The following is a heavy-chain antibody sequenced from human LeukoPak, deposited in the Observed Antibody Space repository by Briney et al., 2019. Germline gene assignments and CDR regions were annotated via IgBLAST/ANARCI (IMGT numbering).Heavy chain of an antibody. D-gene: IGHD7-27*01. CDR3: ARGGPTGALDD. CDR1: GFTFSSYW. Sequence: PGGSLRLSCAPSGFTFSSYWMTWVRQTPGKGLEWVANIKEDGSEKYYVDSVKGRFTISRDNAKNSLYLQMNSLRAEDTALYYCARGGPTGALDDWGQGTLLTVSS. CDR2: IKEDGSEK. V-gene: IGHV3-7*01. J-gene: IGHJ4*02.